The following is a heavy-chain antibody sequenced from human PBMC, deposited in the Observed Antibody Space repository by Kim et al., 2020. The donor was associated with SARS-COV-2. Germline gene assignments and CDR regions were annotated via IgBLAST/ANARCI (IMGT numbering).Heavy chain of an antibody. CDR2: ISSSSSYI. J-gene: IGHJ4*02. CDR3: ARDKIRAYSGWNPDLTFDY. V-gene: IGHV3-21*01. D-gene: IGHD5-12*01. Sequence: GGSLRLSCAASGFTFSSYSMNWVRQAPGKGLEWVSSISSSSSYIYYADSVKGRFTISRDNAKNSLYLQMNSLRAEDTAVYYCARDKIRAYSGWNPDLTFDYWGQGTLVTVSS. CDR1: GFTFSSYS.